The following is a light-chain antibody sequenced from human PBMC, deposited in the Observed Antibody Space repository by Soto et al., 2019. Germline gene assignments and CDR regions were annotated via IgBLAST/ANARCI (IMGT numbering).Light chain of an antibody. Sequence: QSALTQPASVSGSPGQSITISCTGTSSDVGSYNLVSWYQQHPGKAPKLMIYEGSKRPSGVANRFSDSKSGNTSSLTNSGLQAEYEGDYYCCSYAGSSSAVVYGGGTELTVL. CDR2: EGS. V-gene: IGLV2-23*01. J-gene: IGLJ2*01. CDR3: CSYAGSSSAVV. CDR1: SSDVGSYNL.